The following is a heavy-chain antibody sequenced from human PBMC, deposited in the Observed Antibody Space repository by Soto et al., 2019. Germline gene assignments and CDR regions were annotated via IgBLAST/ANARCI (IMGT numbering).Heavy chain of an antibody. D-gene: IGHD3-9*01. V-gene: IGHV4-30-4*01. CDR1: GGSISSGDYY. CDR3: ARGQMTYYDILTGAPAFDY. J-gene: IGHJ4*02. Sequence: QVQLQESGPGLVKPSQTLSLTCTVSGGSISSGDYYWSWIHQPPGKGLEWIGYIYYSGSTYYNPSLKSRVTISVDTSKNQFSLKLSSVTAADTAVYYCARGQMTYYDILTGAPAFDYWGQGTLVTVSS. CDR2: IYYSGST.